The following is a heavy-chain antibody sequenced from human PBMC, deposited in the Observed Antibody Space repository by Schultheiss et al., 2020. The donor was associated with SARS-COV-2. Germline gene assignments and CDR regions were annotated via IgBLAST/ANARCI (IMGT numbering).Heavy chain of an antibody. CDR3: ARGRVLL. V-gene: IGHV4-34*01. CDR1: GGSFSGYY. CDR2: IYYSGST. J-gene: IGHJ4*02. D-gene: IGHD2/OR15-2a*01. Sequence: SETLSLTCGVYGGSFSGYYWSWIRQPPGKGLEWIGYIYYSGSTNYNPSLKSRVTISVDTSKNQFSLKLSSVTAADTAVYYCARGRVLLWGQGTLVTVSS.